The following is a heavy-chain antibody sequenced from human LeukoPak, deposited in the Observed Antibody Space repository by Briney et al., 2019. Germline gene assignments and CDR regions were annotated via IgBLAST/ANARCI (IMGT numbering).Heavy chain of an antibody. Sequence: GGSLRLSCAASGFTFSSYTMNWVRQAPGKGLEWVSSISTSSIYIYYTDSLKGRFTISRDNARNSLYLQMNSLGAEDTAVYYCARGTPTTRDFDYWGQGTPVTVSS. CDR1: GFTFSSYT. J-gene: IGHJ4*02. CDR2: ISTSSIYI. D-gene: IGHD4-11*01. V-gene: IGHV3-21*01. CDR3: ARGTPTTRDFDY.